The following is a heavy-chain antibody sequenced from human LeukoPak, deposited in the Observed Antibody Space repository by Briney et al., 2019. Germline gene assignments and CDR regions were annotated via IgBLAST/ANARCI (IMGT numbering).Heavy chain of an antibody. Sequence: ASVKVSCKASGYTFISYGISWVRQAPGQGLEWMGWISAYNGNTNYAQKLQGRVTMTTDTSTSTAYMELRSLRSDDTAVYYCARDYDYVWGSYPSDYWGQGTLVTVSS. J-gene: IGHJ4*02. D-gene: IGHD3-16*02. CDR2: ISAYNGNT. CDR3: ARDYDYVWGSYPSDY. CDR1: GYTFISYG. V-gene: IGHV1-18*01.